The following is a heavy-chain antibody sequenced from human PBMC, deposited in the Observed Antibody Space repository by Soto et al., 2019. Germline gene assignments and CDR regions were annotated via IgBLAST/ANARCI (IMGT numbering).Heavy chain of an antibody. CDR3: ARAVAVTADFDY. CDR2: INAGNGNT. V-gene: IGHV1-3*05. CDR1: GYTFTGYA. D-gene: IGHD2-21*02. J-gene: IGHJ4*02. Sequence: QVKLVQSGAEEKKPGASVKVSCKASGYTFTGYAMHWVRQAPGQRLEWMGWINAGNGNTKYSQKFQGRVTITRDTSASAAYMELSSLSSEYTAVYYCARAVAVTADFDYWGQGTLVTVSS.